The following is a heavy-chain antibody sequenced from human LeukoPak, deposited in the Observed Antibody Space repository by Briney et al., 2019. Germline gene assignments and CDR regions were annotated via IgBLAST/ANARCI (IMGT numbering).Heavy chain of an antibody. J-gene: IGHJ4*02. Sequence: SQTLSLTCAISGDSVSSNSAAWNWIRQSPSRGLEWLGRTYYRSKWYNDYAVSVKSRITINPDTSKNQFSLQLNSVTPEDTAVYYCARTSGYSSSWPVHYFDYWGQGTLVTVSS. CDR3: ARTSGYSSSWPVHYFDY. CDR1: GDSVSSNSAA. CDR2: TYYRSKWYN. V-gene: IGHV6-1*01. D-gene: IGHD6-13*01.